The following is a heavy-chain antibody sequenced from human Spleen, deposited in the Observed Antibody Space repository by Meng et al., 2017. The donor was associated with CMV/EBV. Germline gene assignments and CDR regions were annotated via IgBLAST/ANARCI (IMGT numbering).Heavy chain of an antibody. D-gene: IGHD2-15*01. CDR2: IIPIFGTA. Sequence: QVRLVHAWADVKGPGSSVKVSGKASGGTFSSYAISWVRQAPGQGLEWMGGIIPIFGTANYAQKFQGRVTITADESTSTAYMELSSLRSEDTAVYYCARSSVVVVAAPNWFDPWGQGTLVTVSS. V-gene: IGHV1-69*12. CDR1: GGTFSSYA. J-gene: IGHJ5*02. CDR3: ARSSVVVVAAPNWFDP.